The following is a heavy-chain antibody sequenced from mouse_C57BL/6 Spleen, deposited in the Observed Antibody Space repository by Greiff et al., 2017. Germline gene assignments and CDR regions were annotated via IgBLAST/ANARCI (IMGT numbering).Heavy chain of an antibody. J-gene: IGHJ2*01. CDR2: IDPSDSET. CDR1: GYTFTSYW. Sequence: VQLQQPGAELVRPGSSVKLSCKASGYTFTSYWMHWVKPRPIQGLEWIGNIDPSDSETHYNQKFKDKATLTVDKSSSTAYMQLSSLTSEDSAVYYCAIIYYDYDGYFDYWGQGTTLTVSS. CDR3: AIIYYDYDGYFDY. V-gene: IGHV1-52*01. D-gene: IGHD2-4*01.